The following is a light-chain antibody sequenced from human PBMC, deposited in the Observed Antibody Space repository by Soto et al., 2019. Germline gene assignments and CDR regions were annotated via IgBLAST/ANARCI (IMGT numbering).Light chain of an antibody. CDR1: SSDVGGYNY. CDR3: CSYAGSHRYV. J-gene: IGLJ1*01. Sequence: QSALTQPRSVSGSPGQSVTISCTGTSSDVGGYNYVSWYQQHPGKAPKLMIYDVSKRPSGVPDRFSGSKSGNTASLTISGLQAEDEADCYCCSYAGSHRYVFGTGTKVTVL. CDR2: DVS. V-gene: IGLV2-11*01.